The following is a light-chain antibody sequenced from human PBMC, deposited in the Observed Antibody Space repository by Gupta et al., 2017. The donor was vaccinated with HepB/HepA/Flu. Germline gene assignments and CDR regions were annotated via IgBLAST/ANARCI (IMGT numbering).Light chain of an antibody. CDR2: AAS. V-gene: IGKV1-39*01. Sequence: DIHMTQSPSSLSASVGDRVTITCRARQTISSYLNWYQQKPGEAPKLLIYAASSLQSGVPSRFSGTGSGTDFTLTISSLQPEDFATYYCQQSYSTPRTFGQGTKVEIK. J-gene: IGKJ1*01. CDR1: QTISSY. CDR3: QQSYSTPRT.